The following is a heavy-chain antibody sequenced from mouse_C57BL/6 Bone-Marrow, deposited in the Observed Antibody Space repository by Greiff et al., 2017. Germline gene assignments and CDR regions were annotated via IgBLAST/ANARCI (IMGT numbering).Heavy chain of an antibody. CDR1: GYAFTNYL. V-gene: IGHV1-54*01. Sequence: QVQLQQSGAELVRPGTSVKVSCKASGYAFTNYLIEWVKQRPGQGLEWIGVINPGSGGTNYNEKFKGKATLTADKSSSTAYMQLSSLTSEDSAVYFCARQLRLHYYAMDYWGQGTSVTVSS. J-gene: IGHJ4*01. CDR3: ARQLRLHYYAMDY. CDR2: INPGSGGT. D-gene: IGHD3-2*02.